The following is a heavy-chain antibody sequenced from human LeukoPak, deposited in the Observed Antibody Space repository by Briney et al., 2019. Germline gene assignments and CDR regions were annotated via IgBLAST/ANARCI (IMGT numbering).Heavy chain of an antibody. CDR2: INHSGST. D-gene: IGHD3-10*01. Sequence: SETLSLTCAVYGGSFSGYYWSWIRQPPGKGLEWIGEINHSGSTNYNPSLKSRVTISVDASKNQFSLKLSSVTAADTAVYYCARRYYGSGSYYRPPFDYWGQGTLVTVSS. CDR1: GGSFSGYY. J-gene: IGHJ4*02. V-gene: IGHV4-34*01. CDR3: ARRYYGSGSYYRPPFDY.